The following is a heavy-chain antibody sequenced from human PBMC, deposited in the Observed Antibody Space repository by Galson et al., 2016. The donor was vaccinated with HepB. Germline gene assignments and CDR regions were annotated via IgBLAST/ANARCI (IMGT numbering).Heavy chain of an antibody. J-gene: IGHJ4*02. CDR2: LYGGGGT. D-gene: IGHD4-23*01. CDR1: GFRVSAHH. CDR3: VGYGGNAV. Sequence: SLRLSCAVSGFRVSAHHVGWFRQAPGKGLECVSVLYGGGGTYYTDSVKGRFSVSRDNSKNIVYLQMNSLRADDTAVYYCVGYGGNAVWGQGTLVTVSS. V-gene: IGHV3-53*01.